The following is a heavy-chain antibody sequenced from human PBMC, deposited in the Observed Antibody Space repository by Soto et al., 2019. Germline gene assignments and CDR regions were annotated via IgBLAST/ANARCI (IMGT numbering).Heavy chain of an antibody. Sequence: ASVKVSCKASGYTFTSYAMHWVRQAPGQRLEWMGWINAGNGNTKYSQKFQGRVTITRDTSASTAYMELSSLRSEDTAVYYCARGPSYDRSGYYPYNWFDPWGQGTLVTVSS. CDR2: INAGNGNT. CDR1: GYTFTSYA. D-gene: IGHD3-22*01. J-gene: IGHJ5*02. CDR3: ARGPSYDRSGYYPYNWFDP. V-gene: IGHV1-3*01.